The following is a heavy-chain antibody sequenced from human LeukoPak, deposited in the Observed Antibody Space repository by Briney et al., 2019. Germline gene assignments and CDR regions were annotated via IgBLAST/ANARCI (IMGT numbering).Heavy chain of an antibody. V-gene: IGHV4-31*03. J-gene: IGHJ4*02. D-gene: IGHD3-22*01. CDR2: IYYSGST. CDR1: GGSISSGGYY. CDR3: ASYDSSGYYPLFDY. Sequence: PSETLSLTCTVSGGSISSGGYYWSWIRQHPGKGLEWIGYIYYSGSTYYNPSLKSRVTISVDTSKNQFSLKLSSVTAADTAVYYCASYDSSGYYPLFDYWGQGTLVTVSS.